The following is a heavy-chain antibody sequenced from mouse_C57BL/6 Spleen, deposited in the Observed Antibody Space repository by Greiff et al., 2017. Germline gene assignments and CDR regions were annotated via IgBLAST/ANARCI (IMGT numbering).Heavy chain of an antibody. V-gene: IGHV5-17*01. CDR3: ARGSNWDGYFDV. D-gene: IGHD4-1*01. Sequence: DVKLVESGGGLVKPGGSLKLSCAASGFTFSDYGMHWVRQAPEKGLEWVAYISSGSSTIYYADTVKGRFTISRDNAKNTLFLQMTSLRSEDTAMYYCARGSNWDGYFDVWGTGTTVTVSS. J-gene: IGHJ1*03. CDR1: GFTFSDYG. CDR2: ISSGSSTI.